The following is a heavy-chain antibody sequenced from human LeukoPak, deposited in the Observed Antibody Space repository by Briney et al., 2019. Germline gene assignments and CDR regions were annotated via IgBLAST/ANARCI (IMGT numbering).Heavy chain of an antibody. CDR2: IAGSGGST. Sequence: GGSLRLSCAASGFTLRSYAMRWVRQAPGKGLEWVSGIAGSGGSTSYADSVKGRFTISRDNAKNSLYLQMHSLRDEDTAVYYCARAWYSWGYYFDYWGQGTLVTVSS. V-gene: IGHV3-23*01. D-gene: IGHD1-26*01. CDR3: ARAWYSWGYYFDY. J-gene: IGHJ4*02. CDR1: GFTLRSYA.